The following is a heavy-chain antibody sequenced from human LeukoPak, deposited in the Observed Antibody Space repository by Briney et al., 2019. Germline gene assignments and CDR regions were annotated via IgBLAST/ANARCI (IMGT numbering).Heavy chain of an antibody. CDR1: GGSIRDSAYY. J-gene: IGHJ5*02. V-gene: IGHV4-39*01. D-gene: IGHD2-2*01. CDR3: VRHGGTSSLISYSWFDP. Sequence: SETLSLTCSVSGGSIRDSAYYWGWIRQPPGKGLDWIASIYYSGVTYFHPSLGSRASIFLDTSNNRFSLELTSVTAADTAVYYCVRHGGTSSLISYSWFDPWGHGILVTVPS. CDR2: IYYSGVT.